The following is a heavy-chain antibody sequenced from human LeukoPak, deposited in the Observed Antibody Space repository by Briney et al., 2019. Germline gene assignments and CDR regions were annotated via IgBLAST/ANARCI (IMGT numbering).Heavy chain of an antibody. J-gene: IGHJ1*01. Sequence: GGSLRLSCAASGFTFSSYAMSWVRQAPGKGLGGVSPFRGRGGSTYYADSVKGRFTISRDNSKNTLYLQMNSLRAEDTAVYYCAKDWYYDSSGPWQMVFQHWGQGTLVTVSS. CDR1: GFTFSSYA. CDR2: FRGRGGST. D-gene: IGHD3-22*01. CDR3: AKDWYYDSSGPWQMVFQH. V-gene: IGHV3-23*01.